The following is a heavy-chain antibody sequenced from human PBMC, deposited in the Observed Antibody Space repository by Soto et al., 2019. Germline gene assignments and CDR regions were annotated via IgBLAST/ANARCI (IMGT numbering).Heavy chain of an antibody. Sequence: QVQLVESGGGVVQPGRSLRLSCAASGFTFSSYAMHWVRQAPGKGLERVAVISYDGSNKYYADSVKGRFTISRDNSKNTLYLEMNSLRGEDTAVFYWARGGGDCSGGSCLDSWGQGTLVTVSS. J-gene: IGHJ4*02. V-gene: IGHV3-30-3*01. CDR1: GFTFSSYA. D-gene: IGHD2-15*01. CDR2: ISYDGSNK. CDR3: ARGGGDCSGGSCLDS.